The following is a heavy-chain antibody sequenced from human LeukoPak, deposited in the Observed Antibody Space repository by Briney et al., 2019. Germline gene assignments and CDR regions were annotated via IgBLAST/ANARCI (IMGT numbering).Heavy chain of an antibody. D-gene: IGHD3-10*01. Sequence: SETLSLTCTVSGGSISSSSYYWGWIRQPPGKGLEWIGSIYYSGSTNYNPSLKSRVTISVDTSKNQFSLKLSSVTAADTAVYYCARVRITMVRGVIRAYFDYWGQGTLVTVSS. J-gene: IGHJ4*02. V-gene: IGHV4-39*07. CDR1: GGSISSSSYY. CDR2: IYYSGST. CDR3: ARVRITMVRGVIRAYFDY.